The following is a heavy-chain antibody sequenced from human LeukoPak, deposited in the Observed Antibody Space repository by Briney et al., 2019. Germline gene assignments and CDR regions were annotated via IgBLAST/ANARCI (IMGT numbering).Heavy chain of an antibody. CDR2: INPSGGST. V-gene: IGHV1-46*01. J-gene: IGHJ4*02. CDR3: ARVSQWLPLFDY. CDR1: GYTFTSYY. D-gene: IGHD6-19*01. Sequence: ASVKVSCKASGYTFTSYYMHWVRQAPGQGLEWMGIINPSGGSTSYAQKFQGRVTMTGDTSTSTVYMELSSLRSEDTAVYYCARVSQWLPLFDYWGQGTLVTVSS.